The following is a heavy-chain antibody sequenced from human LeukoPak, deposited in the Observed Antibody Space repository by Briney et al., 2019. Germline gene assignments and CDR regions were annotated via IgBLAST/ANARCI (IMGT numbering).Heavy chain of an antibody. D-gene: IGHD3-10*01. V-gene: IGHV3-30-3*02. CDR2: ISYDGSNK. J-gene: IGHJ4*01. Sequence: GGSLRLSCAASALTLSSYAMHWVRQAPGKGLEWVAVISYDGSNKYYADSVKGRFTISRDNSKNTLYLQMNSLTAEDTAVYYCAKSYYYHTGSFDYWGHGTLVTVSS. CDR1: ALTLSSYA. CDR3: AKSYYYHTGSFDY.